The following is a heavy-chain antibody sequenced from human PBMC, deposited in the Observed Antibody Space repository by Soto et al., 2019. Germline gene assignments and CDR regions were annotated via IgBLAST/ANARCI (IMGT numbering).Heavy chain of an antibody. CDR2: ISGSGGST. V-gene: IGHV3-23*01. D-gene: IGHD3-3*01. Sequence: PGGSLRLSCAASGFTFSSYAMSWVRQAPGKGLEWVSAISGSGGSTYYADSVKGRFTISRDSSKNTLYLQMNSLRAEDTAVYYCAKGSLRFLEWLPGDYWGQGTLVTVSS. CDR1: GFTFSSYA. J-gene: IGHJ4*02. CDR3: AKGSLRFLEWLPGDY.